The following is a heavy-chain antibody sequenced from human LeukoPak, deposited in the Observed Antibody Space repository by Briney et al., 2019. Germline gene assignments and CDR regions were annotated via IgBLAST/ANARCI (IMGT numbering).Heavy chain of an antibody. Sequence: GGSPRLSCAASGFTFSTYCMHWVRQAPGKGPMWVSRICPDGTVTNYADSVKARFIISRDNARNTVYLQMNSLRVEDTAVYHCVRDFRSADYWGQGTLVTVSS. J-gene: IGHJ4*02. V-gene: IGHV3-74*01. CDR2: ICPDGTVT. CDR1: GFTFSTYC. CDR3: VRDFRSADY.